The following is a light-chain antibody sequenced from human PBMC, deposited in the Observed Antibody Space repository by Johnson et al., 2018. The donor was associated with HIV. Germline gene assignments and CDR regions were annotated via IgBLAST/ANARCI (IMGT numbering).Light chain of an antibody. J-gene: IGLJ1*01. CDR2: DNN. CDR1: SSNIGNNY. V-gene: IGLV1-51*01. Sequence: QPVLTQPPSVSAAPRQKVTISCSGSSSNIGNNYVSCYQQLPGTAPKLLIYDNNKRPSGIPDRFSGSQSGTSATLGITGLQTGDEADYDCGTCDDSLCVLVVASETKVTVL. CDR3: GTCDDSLCVLV.